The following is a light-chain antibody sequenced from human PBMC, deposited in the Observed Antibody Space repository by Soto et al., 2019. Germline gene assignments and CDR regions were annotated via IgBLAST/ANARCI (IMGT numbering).Light chain of an antibody. J-gene: IGKJ4*01. V-gene: IGKV1-27*01. CDR3: QKDNSAPLT. CDR1: QGISNY. Sequence: DIQMPPSPSALSASVRDRVTITCRASQGISNYLAWYQQKPGKVPKLLVYAASTLHSGVPSRFSGSGSGTDFTLTISSLQPEDVASYYCQKDNSAPLTFGGGTKVDI. CDR2: AAS.